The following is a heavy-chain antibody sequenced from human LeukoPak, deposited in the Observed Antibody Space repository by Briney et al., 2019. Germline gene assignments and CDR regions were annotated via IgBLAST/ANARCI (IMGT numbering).Heavy chain of an antibody. CDR2: INHIGDT. CDR1: GGSFSGYY. D-gene: IGHD3-16*01. Sequence: PSETLSLTCAVYGGSFSGYYWSWIRQPPGKGLEWIGEINHIGDTYYNPSLTSRVSISVDKSKSQFSLKLTSVTAADTGGYYCARGMIDARLQDWGQGTLVTVSS. V-gene: IGHV4-34*01. J-gene: IGHJ4*02. CDR3: ARGMIDARLQD.